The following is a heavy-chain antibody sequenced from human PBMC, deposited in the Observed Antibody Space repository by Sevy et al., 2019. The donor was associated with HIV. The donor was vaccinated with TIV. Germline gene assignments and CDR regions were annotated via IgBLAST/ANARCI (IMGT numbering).Heavy chain of an antibody. Sequence: SETLSLTCTVYGGSITSLYWNWIRQPPGKGLEWIANIYYNGHINYNPSLKSRVTLSLVTSKNQFSLRLSSVTAADTAMYYCAGENAWGRGYSWGQGTLVTVSS. D-gene: IGHD1-26*01. J-gene: IGHJ4*02. CDR3: AGENAWGRGYS. CDR1: GGSITSLY. V-gene: IGHV4-59*08. CDR2: IYYNGHI.